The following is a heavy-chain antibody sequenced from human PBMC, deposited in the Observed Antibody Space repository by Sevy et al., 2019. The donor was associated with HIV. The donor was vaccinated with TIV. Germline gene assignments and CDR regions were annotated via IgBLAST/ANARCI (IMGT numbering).Heavy chain of an antibody. CDR3: AKEGYYYDSRSYDWFDP. CDR2: ISNDGRNE. D-gene: IGHD3-22*01. CDR1: GFNFSPYA. V-gene: IGHV3-30*18. J-gene: IGHJ5*02. Sequence: GGSLRLSCAASGFNFSPYAMHWVRQAPGKGLEWVAVISNDGRNENYADSVKGRFTISRDNSKNTMFLQMNSLRVEETAVYYCAKEGYYYDSRSYDWFDPWGQGTLVTVSS.